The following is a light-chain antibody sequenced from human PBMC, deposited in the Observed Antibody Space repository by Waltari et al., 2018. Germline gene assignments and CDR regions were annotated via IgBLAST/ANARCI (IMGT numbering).Light chain of an antibody. Sequence: SYELTQPPSVSVSPGQTASSTCSGDKLGEKYASWYQQKPGQSPVLVIYQDDKRPSRIPERFSGSTSGNTATLTISGTQSLDEADYYCQTWDSSTVVFGGATKLTVL. CDR1: KLGEKY. V-gene: IGLV3-1*01. CDR2: QDD. CDR3: QTWDSSTVV. J-gene: IGLJ2*01.